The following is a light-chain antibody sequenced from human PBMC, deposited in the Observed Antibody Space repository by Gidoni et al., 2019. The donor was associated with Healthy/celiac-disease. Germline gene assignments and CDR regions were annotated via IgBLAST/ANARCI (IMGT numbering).Light chain of an antibody. Sequence: DIQMTQSPSTLSASVGDRVTITCRAIQSISSWLAWYQQKPGKAPKLLIYKASSLESGVPSRFSGSGSGTEFTLTISSLQPDDFATYYCQQYNSYPFTFXPXTKVDIK. J-gene: IGKJ3*01. CDR3: QQYNSYPFT. V-gene: IGKV1-5*03. CDR2: KAS. CDR1: QSISSW.